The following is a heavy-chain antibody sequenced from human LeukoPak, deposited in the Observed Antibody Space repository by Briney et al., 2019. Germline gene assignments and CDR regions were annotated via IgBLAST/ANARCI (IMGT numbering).Heavy chain of an antibody. CDR2: ISAYNGNT. Sequence: ASVKVSCKASGYTFTSNALGWVRQAPGQGLEWMGWISAYNGNTNYAQKLQGRVTMTTDTSTSTAYMELRSLRSDDTAVYYCAIGLAIVVVPADYYYYMDVWGKGTTVTVSS. CDR3: AIGLAIVVVPADYYYYMDV. CDR1: GYTFTSNA. V-gene: IGHV1-18*01. J-gene: IGHJ6*03. D-gene: IGHD2-2*03.